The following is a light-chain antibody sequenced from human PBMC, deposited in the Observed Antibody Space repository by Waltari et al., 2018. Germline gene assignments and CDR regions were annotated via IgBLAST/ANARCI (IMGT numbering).Light chain of an antibody. V-gene: IGKV1-5*03. Sequence: DIQMTQSPSTLSASVGATVTIPCRASQTMSNWLAWYQQKPGKAPKVLIYKASNLQSGVPSRFSGSVSGTEFTLTISSLQPDDFATYYCQHFSTYSTFGQGTKVEIK. CDR2: KAS. CDR1: QTMSNW. CDR3: QHFSTYST. J-gene: IGKJ1*01.